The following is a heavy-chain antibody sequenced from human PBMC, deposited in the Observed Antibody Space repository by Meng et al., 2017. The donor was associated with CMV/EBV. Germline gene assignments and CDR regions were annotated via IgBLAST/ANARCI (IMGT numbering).Heavy chain of an antibody. Sequence: GESLKISCAASGFTFSSYAMSWVRQAPGKGLEWVSVIYSGGSSTYYADSVKGRFTISRDNSKNTLYLQMNSLRAEDTAVYYCARGGYWGQGTLVTDSS. CDR2: IYSGGSST. J-gene: IGHJ4*02. D-gene: IGHD3-16*01. V-gene: IGHV3-23*03. CDR3: ARGGY. CDR1: GFTFSSYA.